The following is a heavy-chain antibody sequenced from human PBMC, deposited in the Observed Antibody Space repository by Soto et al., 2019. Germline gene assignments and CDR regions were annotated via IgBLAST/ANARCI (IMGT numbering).Heavy chain of an antibody. CDR2: IKSKTDGGTT. CDR3: TTAPYGSGSYDFYYYYYGMDV. J-gene: IGHJ6*02. Sequence: GGSLRLSCAASGFTFSNAWISWGRQAPGKGLEWVGRIKSKTDGGTTDYAAPVKGRFTISRDDSKNTLYLQMNSLKTEDTAVYYCTTAPYGSGSYDFYYYYYGMDVCGQGTTVSVSS. CDR1: GFTFSNAW. D-gene: IGHD3-10*01. V-gene: IGHV3-15*01.